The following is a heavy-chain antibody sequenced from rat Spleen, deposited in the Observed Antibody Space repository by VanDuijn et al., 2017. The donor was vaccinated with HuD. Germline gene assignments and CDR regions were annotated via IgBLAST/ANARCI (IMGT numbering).Heavy chain of an antibody. Sequence: EVQLVETGGGLVQPGRSLKLSCVASGFTFSNYWMYWVRQTPGKGLEWVSSISAGGVNTYYPDSVKGRFTISRDNAKSTLYLQMDSLRSEDTATYYCARGADTMGTQDFDYWGQGVMVTVSS. J-gene: IGHJ2*01. V-gene: IGHV5-58*01. CDR2: ISAGGVNT. CDR1: GFTFSNYW. CDR3: ARGADTMGTQDFDY. D-gene: IGHD1-7*01.